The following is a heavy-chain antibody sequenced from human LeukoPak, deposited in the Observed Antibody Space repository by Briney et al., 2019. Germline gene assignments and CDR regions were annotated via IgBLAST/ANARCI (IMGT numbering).Heavy chain of an antibody. D-gene: IGHD6-13*01. CDR3: ARARRPLSSSWSLYYFDY. CDR2: IYTSGST. J-gene: IGHJ4*02. V-gene: IGHV4-61*02. Sequence: PSETLSLTCTVSGGSISSGSYYWSWIRQPAGKGLAWIGRIYTSGSTNYNPSLKSRVTISVDTSKNQFSLKLSSVTAADTAVYYCARARRPLSSSWSLYYFDYWGQGTLVTVSS. CDR1: GGSISSGSYY.